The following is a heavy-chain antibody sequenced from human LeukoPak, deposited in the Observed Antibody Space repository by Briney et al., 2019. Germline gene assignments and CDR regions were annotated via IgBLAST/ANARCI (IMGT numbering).Heavy chain of an antibody. D-gene: IGHD3-10*01. J-gene: IGHJ4*02. Sequence: GASVKVSCKASGGTFSSYAISWVRQAPGQGLEWMGGIIPIFGTANYAQKFQGRVTITADKSTSTAYMELSRLRSDDTAVYYCARDKGSGSYYNFDYWGQGTLVTVSS. V-gene: IGHV1-69*06. CDR1: GGTFSSYA. CDR3: ARDKGSGSYYNFDY. CDR2: IIPIFGTA.